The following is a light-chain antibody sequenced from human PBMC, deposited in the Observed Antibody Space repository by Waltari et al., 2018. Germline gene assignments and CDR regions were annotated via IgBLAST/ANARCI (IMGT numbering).Light chain of an antibody. Sequence: SYELTQPPSVSVSPGQTARITCSGDALPKQYAYWYQQKPGQAPVLVIDKDSERPSGIPERFSGSSSGTTVTLTISGVQAEDEADYYCQSADSSGTIGVFGGGTKLTVL. CDR3: QSADSSGTIGV. V-gene: IGLV3-25*03. CDR1: ALPKQY. CDR2: KDS. J-gene: IGLJ2*01.